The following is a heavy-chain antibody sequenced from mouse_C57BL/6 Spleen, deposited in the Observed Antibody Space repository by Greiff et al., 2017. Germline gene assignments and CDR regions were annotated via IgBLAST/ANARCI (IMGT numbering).Heavy chain of an antibody. V-gene: IGHV5-12*01. J-gene: IGHJ2*01. CDR3: ARQELGNYFDY. CDR2: ISNGGGST. CDR1: GFTFSDYY. Sequence: EVQLVESGGGLVQPGGSLKLSCAASGFTFSDYYMYWVRQTPGKRLEWVAYISNGGGSTYYPDTVKGRFTISRDNAKNTLYLQMSRLKSEDTAMYYCARQELGNYFDYWGQGTTLTVSS. D-gene: IGHD4-1*01.